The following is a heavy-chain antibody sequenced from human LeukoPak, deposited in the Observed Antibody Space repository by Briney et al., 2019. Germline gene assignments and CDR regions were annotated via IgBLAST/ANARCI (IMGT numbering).Heavy chain of an antibody. D-gene: IGHD6-6*01. V-gene: IGHV1-69*13. J-gene: IGHJ5*02. CDR2: IIPIFGTA. Sequence: ASVKVSCKASGGTFSSYAISWVRQAPGQGLEWMGGIIPIFGTANYAQKFQGRVTITADESTSTAYMELSSLRSEDTAVYYCAGQLGSDFRNWFDPWGQGTLVTVSS. CDR1: GGTFSSYA. CDR3: AGQLGSDFRNWFDP.